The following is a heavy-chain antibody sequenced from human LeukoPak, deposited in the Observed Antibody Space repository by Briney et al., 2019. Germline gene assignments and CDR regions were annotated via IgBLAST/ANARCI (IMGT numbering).Heavy chain of an antibody. J-gene: IGHJ5*02. CDR2: IYYSGST. V-gene: IGHV4-59*01. D-gene: IGHD1-26*01. CDR3: ARDLVGATLSNWFDP. Sequence: AETLALTCTVSGGSISSYYWSWIRQPPGKGLEWSGYIYYSGSTNYNPSLKSRVTISVDTSKNQFSLKLSSVTAADTAVYYCARDLVGATLSNWFDPWGQGTLVTVSS. CDR1: GGSISSYY.